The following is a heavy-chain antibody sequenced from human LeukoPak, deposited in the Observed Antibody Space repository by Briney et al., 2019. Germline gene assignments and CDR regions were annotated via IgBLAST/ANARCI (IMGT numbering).Heavy chain of an antibody. Sequence: IYTGGSTYYAGSVKGRFTISRDNSKNTLYLQMNSLRAEDTAVYYCARNLYYYDSSGYYYYWGQGTLVTVSS. V-gene: IGHV3-66*01. CDR3: ARNLYYYDSSGYYYY. D-gene: IGHD3-22*01. J-gene: IGHJ4*02. CDR2: IYTGGST.